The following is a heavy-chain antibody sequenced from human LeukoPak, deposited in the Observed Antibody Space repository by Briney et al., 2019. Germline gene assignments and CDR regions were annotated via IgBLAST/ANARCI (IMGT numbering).Heavy chain of an antibody. Sequence: GGSLRLSCAASGFTFSSYGMHWVRQAPGKGLEGVAVIWYDGSNKYYADSVKGRFTISRDNSKNTLYLQMNSLRAEDTAVYYCAKEGRGYSYGYSYFDYWGQGTLVTVSS. CDR3: AKEGRGYSYGYSYFDY. J-gene: IGHJ4*02. CDR2: IWYDGSNK. CDR1: GFTFSSYG. D-gene: IGHD5-18*01. V-gene: IGHV3-33*06.